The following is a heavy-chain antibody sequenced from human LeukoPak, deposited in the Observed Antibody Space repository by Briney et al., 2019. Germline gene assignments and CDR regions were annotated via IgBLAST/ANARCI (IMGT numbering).Heavy chain of an antibody. D-gene: IGHD6-13*01. J-gene: IGHJ6*02. CDR3: ARGGAAAGYYYYYYGMDV. V-gene: IGHV4-34*01. CDR1: GGSFSGYY. Sequence: SETLSLTCAVYGGSFSGYYWSWIRQPPGKGLEWIGEINHSGSTNYNPSLKSRVTISVDTSKNQFSLKLGSVTAADTAVYYCARGGAAAGYYYYYYGMDVWGQGTTVTVSS. CDR2: INHSGST.